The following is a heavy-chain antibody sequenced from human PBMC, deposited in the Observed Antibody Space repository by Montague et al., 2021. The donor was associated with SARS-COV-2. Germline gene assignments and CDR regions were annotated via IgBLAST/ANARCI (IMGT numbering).Heavy chain of an antibody. CDR1: GGSISSSGYY. V-gene: IGHV4-39*01. Sequence: SETLSLTCTVSGGSISSSGYYWGWIRQPPGKGLEWIGSMHYSGSTYFYPSLKSRVTISIDTSKNQFSLKLGSVTAADTAVYYCARGRVDTTMILVVFTGAAHYFDSWGQGTQVSVSS. D-gene: IGHD3-22*01. CDR2: MHYSGST. J-gene: IGHJ4*02. CDR3: ARGRVDTTMILVVFTGAAHYFDS.